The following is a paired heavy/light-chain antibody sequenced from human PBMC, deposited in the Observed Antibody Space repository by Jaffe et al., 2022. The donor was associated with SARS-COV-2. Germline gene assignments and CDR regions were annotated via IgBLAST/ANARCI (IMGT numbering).Light chain of an antibody. CDR2: KAS. V-gene: IGKV1-5*03. CDR1: QSISNY. J-gene: IGKJ1*01. Sequence: DIQMTQSPSTLSASIGDRVTITCRASQSISNYLAWYQQKPGKAPKLLIYKASSLESGVPSRFSGSGSGTEFTLTISSLQPDDFATYYCQQYNSYSWTFGQGTKVEIK. CDR3: QQYNSYSWT.
Heavy chain of an antibody. J-gene: IGHJ4*02. CDR2: INPKSGGT. Sequence: QVQLVQSGAEVKKPGASVKVSCKASGYTFTEYYIHWVRQAPGQGLEWMGRINPKSGGTDYAQKFQGRVTMTRDTSISTAYMELSRLRSDDTVVYYCARESGDSSEYYFDYWGQGTLVTVSS. CDR3: ARESGDSSEYYFDY. D-gene: IGHD3-22*01. V-gene: IGHV1-2*05. CDR1: GYTFTEYY.